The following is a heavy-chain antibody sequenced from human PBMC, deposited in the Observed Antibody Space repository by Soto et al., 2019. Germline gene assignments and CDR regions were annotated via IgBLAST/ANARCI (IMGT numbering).Heavy chain of an antibody. CDR1: GFTFSSYS. D-gene: IGHD1-1*01. CDR3: AREYNWNGGWFDP. CDR2: ISSSSSTI. J-gene: IGHJ5*02. V-gene: IGHV3-48*01. Sequence: GGSLRLSCAASGFTFSSYSMNWVRQAPGKGLEWVSYISSSSSTIYYADSVKGRFTISRDNAKNSLYLQMNSLRAEDTAVYYCAREYNWNGGWFDPWGQGTLVTVSS.